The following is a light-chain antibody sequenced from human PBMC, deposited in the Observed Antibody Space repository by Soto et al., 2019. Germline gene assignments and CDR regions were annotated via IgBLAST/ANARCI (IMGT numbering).Light chain of an antibody. CDR1: SSNIGGGYD. Sequence: QSVLTQPPSVSGAPGQRVTISCTGSSSNIGGGYDVHWYQQIPGTAPKLLIYANRNRPSGVPDRFSGSKSGTSASLAITGLQTEDEADYYCQSYDSRLSGREVFGGGTKLTV. J-gene: IGLJ2*01. CDR3: QSYDSRLSGREV. CDR2: ANR. V-gene: IGLV1-40*01.